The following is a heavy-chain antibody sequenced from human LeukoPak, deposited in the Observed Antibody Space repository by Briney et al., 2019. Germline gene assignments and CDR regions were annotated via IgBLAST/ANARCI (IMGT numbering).Heavy chain of an antibody. CDR2: INHSGST. V-gene: IGHV4-34*01. Sequence: SETLSLTCAVYGGSFSVYYWSWIRQPPGKGLEWIGEINHSGSTNYNPSLKSRVTISVDTSKNQFSLKLSSVTAADTAVYYCARAAAGLFDYWGQGTLVTVSS. CDR1: GGSFSVYY. J-gene: IGHJ4*02. CDR3: ARAAAGLFDY. D-gene: IGHD6-13*01.